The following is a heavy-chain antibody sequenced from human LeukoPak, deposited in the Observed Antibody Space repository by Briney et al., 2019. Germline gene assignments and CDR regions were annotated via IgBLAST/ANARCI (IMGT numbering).Heavy chain of an antibody. V-gene: IGHV3-43D*03. CDR1: GFTFDDYG. D-gene: IGHD6-19*01. CDR3: VKGKYGSGWPPSGVFGP. J-gene: IGHJ2*01. CDR2: ISWDSGNS. Sequence: PGGSLRLSCAASGFTFDDYGMHWVRQAPGKGLEWVCVISWDSGNSYYADSVKGRFTISRDNSRTSLYLQMNSLRPEDTAFYYCVKGKYGSGWPPSGVFGPWGRGTLVTVSS.